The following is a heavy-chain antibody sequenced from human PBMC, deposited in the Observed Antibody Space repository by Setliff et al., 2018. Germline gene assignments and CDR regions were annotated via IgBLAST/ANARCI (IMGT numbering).Heavy chain of an antibody. Sequence: GESLKISCAASGFSFSGSAVYWVRQAPVKGLEWIGRIRGRTDNYATAYAASVRGRFTISRDDSKNTAYLQMNSLKTEDTAVYYCTFARDGYDVFDIWGQGTMVTVSS. CDR3: TFARDGYDVFDI. V-gene: IGHV3-73*01. CDR1: GFSFSGSA. CDR2: IRGRTDNYAT. J-gene: IGHJ3*02. D-gene: IGHD5-18*01.